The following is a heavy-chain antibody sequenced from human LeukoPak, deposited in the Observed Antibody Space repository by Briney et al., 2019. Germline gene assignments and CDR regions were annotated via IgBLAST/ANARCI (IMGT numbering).Heavy chain of an antibody. V-gene: IGHV3-9*01. CDR3: ARRAPGSRSWENAFDI. Sequence: GGSLRLSCAASGFTFDDYAMHWVRQAPGKGLEWVSGISWNSGSIGYADSVKGRFTISRDNAKNSLYLQMNSLRAEDTALYYCARRAPGSRSWENAFDIWGQGTMVTVSS. D-gene: IGHD6-13*01. CDR1: GFTFDDYA. CDR2: ISWNSGSI. J-gene: IGHJ3*02.